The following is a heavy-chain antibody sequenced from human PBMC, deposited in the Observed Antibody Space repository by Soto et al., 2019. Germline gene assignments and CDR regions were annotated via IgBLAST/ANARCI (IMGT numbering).Heavy chain of an antibody. J-gene: IGHJ5*02. V-gene: IGHV4-31*03. CDR2: IYYSGTT. CDR3: ARGEDLGNWFDP. CDR1: GGSISSGGYY. Sequence: PSETLSLTCTVSGGSISSGGYYWSWIRQHPGKGLEWIGYIYYSGTTYYNPSLKSRVTISVDTSKNQFSLKLSSVTAADTAVYYCARGEDLGNWFDPWGQGALVTVSS.